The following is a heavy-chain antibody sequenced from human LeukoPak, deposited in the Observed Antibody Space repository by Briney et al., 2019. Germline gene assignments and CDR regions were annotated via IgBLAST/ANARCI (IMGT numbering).Heavy chain of an antibody. V-gene: IGHV1-18*01. J-gene: IGHJ3*02. CDR3: ARVKLVRAFDI. CDR1: GYTFTSYD. Sequence: ASVKVSCKASGYTFTSYDINWVRQATGQGLEWMGWISAYNGNTNYAQKLQGRVTMTTDTSTSTAYMELRSLRSDDTAVYYCARVKLVRAFDIWGQGTMVTVSS. D-gene: IGHD1-7*01. CDR2: ISAYNGNT.